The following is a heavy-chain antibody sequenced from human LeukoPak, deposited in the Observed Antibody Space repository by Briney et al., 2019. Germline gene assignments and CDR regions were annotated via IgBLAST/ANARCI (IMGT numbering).Heavy chain of an antibody. CDR2: IYYSGTT. V-gene: IGHV4-59*01. D-gene: IGHD2/OR15-2a*01. CDR1: GGSISSYY. J-gene: IGHJ3*02. CDR3: ARPTTTLDAFDI. Sequence: SETLSLTCTVSGGSISSYYWSWIRQPPGKGLEWIAYIYYSGTTSYNPSLKSRVTISVDMSKNQFSLKLNSVTAADTALYYCARPTTTLDAFDIWGQGTMVTVFS.